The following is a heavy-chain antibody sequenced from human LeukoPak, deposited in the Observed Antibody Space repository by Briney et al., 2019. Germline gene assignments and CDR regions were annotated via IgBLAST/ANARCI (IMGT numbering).Heavy chain of an antibody. Sequence: PSETLSLTCTVSGGSISSSSYYWGWTRQPPGKGLEWIGSVYYSGSTYYNPSLKSRVTISVDTSKNQFSLKLSSVTAADTAVYYCATVRSYSRRYGLFDYWGQGTLVTVSS. J-gene: IGHJ4*02. CDR1: GGSISSSSYY. CDR3: ATVRSYSRRYGLFDY. V-gene: IGHV4-39*01. CDR2: VYYSGST. D-gene: IGHD6-13*01.